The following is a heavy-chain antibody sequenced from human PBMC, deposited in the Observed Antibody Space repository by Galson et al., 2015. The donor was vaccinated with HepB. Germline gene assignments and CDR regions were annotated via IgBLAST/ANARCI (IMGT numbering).Heavy chain of an antibody. Sequence: SETLSLTCTVPGGSISSSSYYWGWIRQPPGKGLEWIGSIYYSGSTYYNPSLKSRVTISVDTSKNQFSLKLSSVTAADTAVYYCARHMLLGEMATIFDYWGQGTLVTVSS. D-gene: IGHD5-24*01. CDR2: IYYSGST. CDR1: GGSISSSSYY. CDR3: ARHMLLGEMATIFDY. J-gene: IGHJ4*02. V-gene: IGHV4-39*01.